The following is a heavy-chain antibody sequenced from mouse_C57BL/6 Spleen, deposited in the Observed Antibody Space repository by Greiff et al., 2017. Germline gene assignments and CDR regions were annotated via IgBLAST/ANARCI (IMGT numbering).Heavy chain of an antibody. CDR1: GFTFNTYA. CDR3: VYDYDDAMAY. CDR2: ISSKSSNYAS. D-gene: IGHD2-4*01. V-gene: IGHV10-3*01. Sequence: EVMLVEPGGGLVQPKGSLKLSCAASGFTFNTYAMHWVRQAPGKGLEWVARISSKSSNYASYYADSVKDRFTVSRDDSQGILDLQMNNLKTEDAAMYDCVYDYDDAMAYWGQGTPVTVSA. J-gene: IGHJ4*01.